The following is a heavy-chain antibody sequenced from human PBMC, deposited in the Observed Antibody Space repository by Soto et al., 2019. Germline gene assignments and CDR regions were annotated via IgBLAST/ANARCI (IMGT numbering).Heavy chain of an antibody. CDR1: GCTFSSYA. Sequence: EVQLLESGGGLVQPGGSLRLSCAASGCTFSSYAMSWVRQAPGNGLEWVSSISGSGGSTYYADSVKGRFTISSDNSKNTLYLQMNSLRAEDTAVYYCAKPPSPPYAGPYFDYWGQGTLVTVSS. J-gene: IGHJ4*02. CDR3: AKPPSPPYAGPYFDY. V-gene: IGHV3-23*01. CDR2: ISGSGGST. D-gene: IGHD6-13*01.